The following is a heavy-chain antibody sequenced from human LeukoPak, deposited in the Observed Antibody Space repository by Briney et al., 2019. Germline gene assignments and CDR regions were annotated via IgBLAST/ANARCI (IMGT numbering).Heavy chain of an antibody. D-gene: IGHD3-22*01. CDR2: IWYDGSNK. V-gene: IGHV3-33*06. CDR1: GFTFSSYA. CDR3: AKVTDSSGYFPSDY. Sequence: GGSLRLSCAASGFTFSSYAMHWVRQAPGKGLEWVAVIWYDGSNKYYADSVKGRSTISRDNSKNTLYLQMNSLRADDTAVYYCAKVTDSSGYFPSDYWGQGTLVTVSS. J-gene: IGHJ4*02.